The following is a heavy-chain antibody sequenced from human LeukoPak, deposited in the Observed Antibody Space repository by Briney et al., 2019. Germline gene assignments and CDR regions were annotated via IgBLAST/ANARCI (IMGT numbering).Heavy chain of an antibody. J-gene: IGHJ4*02. CDR3: ASKALYDFWSGPDY. CDR2: INHSGST. D-gene: IGHD3-3*01. Sequence: SETLSFTCAVYGGSFSGYYWSWIRQPPGKGLEWIGEINHSGSTNYNPSLKSRVTISVDTSKNQFSLKLSSVTAADTAVYYCASKALYDFWSGPDYWGQGTLVTVSS. CDR1: GGSFSGYY. V-gene: IGHV4-34*01.